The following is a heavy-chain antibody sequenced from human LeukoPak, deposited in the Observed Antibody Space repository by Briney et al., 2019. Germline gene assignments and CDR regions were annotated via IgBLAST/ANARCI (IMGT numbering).Heavy chain of an antibody. Sequence: SETLSLTCAVYGGSFSGYYWSWIRQPPGKGLEWIGEINHSGSTNYNPSLKSRVTISVDTSKNQFSLKLSSATAADTAVYYCAGDHRYSSSWPNYYYYMDVWGKGTTVTVSS. CDR3: AGDHRYSSSWPNYYYYMDV. D-gene: IGHD6-13*01. V-gene: IGHV4-34*01. CDR1: GGSFSGYY. J-gene: IGHJ6*03. CDR2: INHSGST.